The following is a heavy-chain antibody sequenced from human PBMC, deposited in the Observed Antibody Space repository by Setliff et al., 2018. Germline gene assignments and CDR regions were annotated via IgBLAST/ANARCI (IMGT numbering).Heavy chain of an antibody. D-gene: IGHD6-19*01. Sequence: PGGSLRLSCAASGFLYSNNAFHWVRQTPGKGLEWVAVISYDGTITHYVDSVKGRFTISRDNAKNSLYLQMNSLRAEDTAVYYWARESSSSGWYRGYFDYWGQGTLVTVSS. V-gene: IGHV3-30*04. CDR1: GFLYSNNA. J-gene: IGHJ4*02. CDR2: ISYDGTIT. CDR3: ARESSSSGWYRGYFDY.